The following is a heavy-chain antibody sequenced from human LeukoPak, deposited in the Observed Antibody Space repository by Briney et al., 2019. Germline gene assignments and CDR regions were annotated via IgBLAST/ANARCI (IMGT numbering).Heavy chain of an antibody. CDR3: ARVVRGIVGATSFAFDI. CDR1: GGSFSGCY. CDR2: INHSGST. V-gene: IGHV4-34*01. Sequence: SETLSLTCAVYGGSFSGCYWSWIRQPPGEGLEWIGEINHSGSTNYNPSLKSRVTISVDTSKNQFSLKLSSVTAADTAVYYCARVVRGIVGATSFAFDIWGQGTMVTVSS. J-gene: IGHJ3*02. D-gene: IGHD1-26*01.